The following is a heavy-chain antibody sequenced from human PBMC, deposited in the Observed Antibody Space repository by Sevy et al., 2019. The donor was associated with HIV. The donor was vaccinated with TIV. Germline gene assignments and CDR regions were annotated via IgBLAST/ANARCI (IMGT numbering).Heavy chain of an antibody. CDR3: AGDSSSDSLGSFDF. Sequence: GGSLRLSCAASGFTVSSSYMIWVRQAPGKGLEWVSVIYAGGTTYYADSVKGRFTISRDNSNNTLYLQMNSLRADDTAVYFCAGDSSSDSLGSFDFWGQGTLVTVSS. V-gene: IGHV3-53*01. CDR1: GFTVSSSY. CDR2: IYAGGTT. D-gene: IGHD6-19*01. J-gene: IGHJ4*02.